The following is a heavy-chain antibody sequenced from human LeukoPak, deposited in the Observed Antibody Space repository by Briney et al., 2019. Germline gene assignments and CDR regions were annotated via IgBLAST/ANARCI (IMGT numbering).Heavy chain of an antibody. CDR1: GFTFSSYG. J-gene: IGHJ3*02. CDR2: ISYDGSNK. CDR3: ARDESYYDFWSGYDAIDAFDI. V-gene: IGHV3-30*03. Sequence: GGSLRLSCAASGFTFSSYGMHWVRQAPGKGLEWVAVISYDGSNKYYADSVKGRFTISRDNSKNTLYLQMNSLRAEDTAVYYCARDESYYDFWSGYDAIDAFDIWGQGTMVTVSS. D-gene: IGHD3-3*01.